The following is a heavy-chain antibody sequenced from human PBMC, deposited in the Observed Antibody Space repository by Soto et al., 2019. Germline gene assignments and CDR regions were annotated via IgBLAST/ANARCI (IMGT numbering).Heavy chain of an antibody. CDR2: TRNKANGYST. CDR3: VRATPYVGFDS. CDR1: EGTFSDLD. Sequence: GGSMSVWWGVAEGTFSDLDRDWLRPLPGSGLEWIVRTRNKANGYSTEYAASVRGRFTVSRDDSRSSLNLQMDSLRVEDTAVYYCVRATPYVGFDSWGQGALVTVSS. J-gene: IGHJ4*02. V-gene: IGHV3-72*01. D-gene: IGHD3-16*01.